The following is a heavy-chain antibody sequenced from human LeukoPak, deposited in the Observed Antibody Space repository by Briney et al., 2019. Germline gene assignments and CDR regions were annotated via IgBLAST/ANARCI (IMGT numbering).Heavy chain of an antibody. V-gene: IGHV4-59*01. D-gene: IGHD6-13*01. Sequence: PSETLSLTCTVSGGSISSYYWSWIRQPPGKGLECIGYIYYSGSTNYNSSLKSRVTMSMDTSKSQFSLRLTSVTAADTAVYYCAIGLTAAGASPVAYWGQGALITVSS. J-gene: IGHJ4*02. CDR3: AIGLTAAGASPVAY. CDR2: IYYSGST. CDR1: GGSISSYY.